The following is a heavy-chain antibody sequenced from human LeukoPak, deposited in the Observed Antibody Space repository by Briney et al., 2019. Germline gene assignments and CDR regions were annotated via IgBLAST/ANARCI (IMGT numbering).Heavy chain of an antibody. D-gene: IGHD4-23*01. CDR1: GFTFDDYG. CDR2: INWNGGST. J-gene: IGHJ6*03. CDR3: ARGASPVGTYYYYYMDV. V-gene: IGHV3-20*04. Sequence: GGSLRLSCAASGFTFDDYGMSWVRHAPGKGLEWVSGINWNGGSTGYADSVKGRFTISRDNAKNSLYLQMNSLRAEDTALYYCARGASPVGTYYYYYMDVWGKGTTVTVFS.